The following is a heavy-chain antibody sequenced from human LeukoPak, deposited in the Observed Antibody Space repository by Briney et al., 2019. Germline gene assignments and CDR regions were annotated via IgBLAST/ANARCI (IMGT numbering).Heavy chain of an antibody. CDR1: GYTFTSYD. J-gene: IGHJ4*02. D-gene: IGHD2-21*01. CDR2: MNPNSGDT. V-gene: IGHV1-8*01. CDR3: TRSVRNGHIDY. Sequence: ASVKVSCKASGYTFTSYDINWVRQATGQGLEWMGWMNPNSGDTGYAQKFQGRVTMTRSTSISTAYMELRSLRFEDTAVYYCTRSVRNGHIDYWGQGTLVTVSS.